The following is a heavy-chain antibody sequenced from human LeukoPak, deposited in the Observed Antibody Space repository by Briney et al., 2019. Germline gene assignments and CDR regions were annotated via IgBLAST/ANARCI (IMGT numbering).Heavy chain of an antibody. CDR3: ARDYYDSSGLVDY. CDR2: ISSSSSYI. CDR1: GFTLSDYY. V-gene: IGHV3-11*06. Sequence: GGSLRLSCAASGFTLSDYYMSWIRQAPGKGLEWVSSISSSSSYIYYADSVKGRFTISRDNAKNSLYLQMNSLRAEDTAVYYCARDYYDSSGLVDYWGQGTLVTVSS. J-gene: IGHJ4*02. D-gene: IGHD3-22*01.